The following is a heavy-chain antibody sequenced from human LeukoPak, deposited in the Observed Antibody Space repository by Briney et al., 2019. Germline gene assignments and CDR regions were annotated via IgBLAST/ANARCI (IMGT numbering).Heavy chain of an antibody. V-gene: IGHV3-7*01. CDR1: GFTFSSYW. CDR3: VRGGTSGWDWYFDL. Sequence: GGSLRLSCAASGFTFSSYWMSWVRQAPGKGLEWVANIKQDESEKYYVDSVKGRYTTSRDNAKNSLYLQMNSLRAEDTAVYYCVRGGTSGWDWYFDLWGRGTLVTVSS. D-gene: IGHD6-19*01. CDR2: IKQDESEK. J-gene: IGHJ2*01.